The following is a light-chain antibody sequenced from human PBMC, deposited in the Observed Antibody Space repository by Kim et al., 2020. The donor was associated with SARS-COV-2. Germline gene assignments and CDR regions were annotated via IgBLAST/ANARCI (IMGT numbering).Light chain of an antibody. CDR2: AAS. Sequence: EIVLTQSPDTLSLSPGERATLSCRASQSISSTYFAWYQHKPGQAPRLLIYAASSRATCIPDRFSGSGSGTDFTLTISRLEPEDSAVYFCQQYGSAITFGQGTRLEIK. J-gene: IGKJ5*01. V-gene: IGKV3-20*01. CDR1: QSISSTY. CDR3: QQYGSAIT.